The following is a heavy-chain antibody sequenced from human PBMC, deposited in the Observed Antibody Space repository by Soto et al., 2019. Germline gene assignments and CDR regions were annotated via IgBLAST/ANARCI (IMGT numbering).Heavy chain of an antibody. Sequence: GESLRLSCAASGFIFNEYGMHWVRQAPGKRLEWVAVIWYDGSNKYYADSVKGRFTFSRDNSKNTMSLQMNSLRVEDTAIYYCARWGCSGSNCNLNQRSFDLWGQGTLVTVSS. CDR2: IWYDGSNK. CDR1: GFIFNEYG. CDR3: ARWGCSGSNCNLNQRSFDL. V-gene: IGHV3-33*01. D-gene: IGHD2-15*01. J-gene: IGHJ4*02.